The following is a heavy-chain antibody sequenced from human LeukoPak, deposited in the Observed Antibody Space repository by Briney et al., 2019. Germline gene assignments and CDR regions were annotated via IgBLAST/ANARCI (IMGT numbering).Heavy chain of an antibody. CDR2: INPSGGST. Sequence: ASVKVSCKASGYTFTSYYMHWVRQAPGQGLEWMGIINPSGGSTSYAQKFQGRVTMTRDTSTSTVYMELSSLRSEDTAVYYCARDRGYDFWSGYKLVLDYYYYGMDVWGQGTTVTVSS. D-gene: IGHD3-3*01. J-gene: IGHJ6*02. V-gene: IGHV1-46*01. CDR3: ARDRGYDFWSGYKLVLDYYYYGMDV. CDR1: GYTFTSYY.